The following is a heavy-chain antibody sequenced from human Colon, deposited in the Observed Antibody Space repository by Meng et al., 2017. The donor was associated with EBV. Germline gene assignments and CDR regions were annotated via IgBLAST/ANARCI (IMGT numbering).Heavy chain of an antibody. D-gene: IGHD5-24*01. J-gene: IGHJ4*02. CDR2: IDPNTGNP. V-gene: IGHV7-4-1*02. CDR3: ARDSPLDGYSLLDY. Sequence: VQLVQSGSELKQPGASVEVSCRPSGYTFTSYAINWVRQAPGQGPDWMGWIDPNTGNPTYDQGFTGRFVFSLDTSVSTAYLQINSLRADDTAVYYCARDSPLDGYSLLDYWGQGTLVTVSS. CDR1: GYTFTSYA.